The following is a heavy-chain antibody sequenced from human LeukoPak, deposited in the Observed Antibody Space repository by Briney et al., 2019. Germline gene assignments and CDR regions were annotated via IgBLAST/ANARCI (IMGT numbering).Heavy chain of an antibody. Sequence: VASVKVSCKVSGYTLTELSMHWVRQAPGKGLEWMGGFDPEDGETIYAQKFQGRVTMTEDTSTDTAYMELSSLRSEDTAVYYCATAPRYCGSTSCYDPQFDYWGQGTLVTVSS. CDR1: GYTLTELS. D-gene: IGHD2-2*01. V-gene: IGHV1-24*01. CDR3: ATAPRYCGSTSCYDPQFDY. J-gene: IGHJ4*02. CDR2: FDPEDGET.